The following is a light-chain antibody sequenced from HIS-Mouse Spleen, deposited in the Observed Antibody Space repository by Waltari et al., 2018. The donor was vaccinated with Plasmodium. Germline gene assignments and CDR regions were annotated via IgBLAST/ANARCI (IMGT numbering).Light chain of an antibody. CDR2: YFS. Sequence: QSALTQPHSVSGSPGQSITIPCTGTSRDVGGYNYFSWYQQHPGKAPKLLIYYFSNRPSGVSNRFSGSKSGNTASLTISGLQAEDEADYYCSSYTSSSTLVFGGGTKLTVL. V-gene: IGLV2-14*03. CDR1: SRDVGGYNY. J-gene: IGLJ3*02. CDR3: SSYTSSSTLV.